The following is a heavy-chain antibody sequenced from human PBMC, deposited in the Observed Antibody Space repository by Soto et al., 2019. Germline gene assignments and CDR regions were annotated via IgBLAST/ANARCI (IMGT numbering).Heavy chain of an antibody. D-gene: IGHD1-1*01. CDR3: TKVYTLEHQVMDV. J-gene: IGHJ6*02. Sequence: PGGSLRLSCTVSVVSEFNFSDQYMDWVRQAPGKGLEWVGRTRNRVNSFSTAYAASVQGRFTISRDDSKNTVYLQMNSLKTEDTAVYYCTKVYTLEHQVMDVWGQGTTVTVSS. V-gene: IGHV3-72*01. CDR2: TRNRVNSFST. CDR1: VVSEFNFSDQY.